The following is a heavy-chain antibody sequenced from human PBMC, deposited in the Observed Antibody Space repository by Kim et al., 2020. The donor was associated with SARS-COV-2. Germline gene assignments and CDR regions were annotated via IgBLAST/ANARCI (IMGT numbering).Heavy chain of an antibody. D-gene: IGHD3-3*01. CDR1: GFTVSSNY. Sequence: GGSLRLSCAASGFTVSSNYMSWVRQAPGKGLEWVSVIYSGGSTYYADSVKGRCTISRDNSKNTLYLQMNNLRAEDTAVYYCARVGVGYYDFWSGPKSDLYYGIDVWGQGTTVTVSS. CDR3: ARVGVGYYDFWSGPKSDLYYGIDV. J-gene: IGHJ6*02. CDR2: IYSGGST. V-gene: IGHV3-53*01.